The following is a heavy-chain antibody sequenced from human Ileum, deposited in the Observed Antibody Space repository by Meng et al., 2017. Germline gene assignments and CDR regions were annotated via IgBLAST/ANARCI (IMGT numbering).Heavy chain of an antibody. D-gene: IGHD3-16*01. J-gene: IGHJ4*02. Sequence: EEELVASGGGLTQPGGSLRLSCVASGFTFSKTWMHWVRQAPGKGLVWVSRISPDGSSSNNADSVKGRFTVSRDNSKNTLFLQMSSLRVEDTAMYYCSRDMMDLGQGTLVTVSS. V-gene: IGHV3-74*01. CDR2: ISPDGSSS. CDR1: GFTFSKTW. CDR3: SRDMMD.